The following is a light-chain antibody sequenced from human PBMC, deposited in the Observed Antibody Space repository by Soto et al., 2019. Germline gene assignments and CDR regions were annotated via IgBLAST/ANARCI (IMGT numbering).Light chain of an antibody. CDR2: EGS. CDR3: CSYAGSSTFDSV. Sequence: QSPVAQPACVSGSPGQSITISCTGTSSDVGSYNLVSWYQQHPGKAPKLMIYEGSERPSGVSNRFSGSKSGNTASLTISGLQAEEEADYYCCSYAGSSTFDSVFGTGTKVTVL. V-gene: IGLV2-23*03. J-gene: IGLJ1*01. CDR1: SSDVGSYNL.